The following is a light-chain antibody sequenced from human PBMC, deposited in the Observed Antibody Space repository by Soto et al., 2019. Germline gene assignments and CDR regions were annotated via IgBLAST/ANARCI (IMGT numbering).Light chain of an antibody. CDR3: QQYNSYWGLI. Sequence: DIQLTQSPSTLSASVGDRVTITCRSSQSISYWLAWYQQKPGKAPKLLIYKASTLESGVPSRFSGSGSGTEFTLTIGSLQPDDSASYYCQQYNSYWGLIFGGGTKVEIK. CDR1: QSISYW. V-gene: IGKV1-5*03. J-gene: IGKJ4*01. CDR2: KAS.